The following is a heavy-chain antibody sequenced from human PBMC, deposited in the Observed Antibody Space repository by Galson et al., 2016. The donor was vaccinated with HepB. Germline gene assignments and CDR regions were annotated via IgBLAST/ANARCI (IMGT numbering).Heavy chain of an antibody. CDR2: IATVGDT. D-gene: IGHD3-3*01. CDR1: GFNFSIYD. Sequence: SLRLSCAASGFNFSIYDMHWVRQPTGKGLEWVSAIATVGDTYYPGSVKGRFTISREAAKNSLYLQMNSLRAGDTAVYYCARAYYDSSRGSYPNYYYVLDVWGQGTTVTVSS. J-gene: IGHJ6*02. V-gene: IGHV3-13*01. CDR3: ARAYYDSSRGSYPNYYYVLDV.